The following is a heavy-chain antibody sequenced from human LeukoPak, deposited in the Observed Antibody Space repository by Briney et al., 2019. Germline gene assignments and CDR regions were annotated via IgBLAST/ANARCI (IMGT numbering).Heavy chain of an antibody. V-gene: IGHV1-69*02. J-gene: IGHJ4*02. CDR1: GGTFSSYT. D-gene: IGHD5-12*01. CDR2: ITPILGIA. Sequence: GASVKVSCKASGGTFSSYTISWVRQAPGQGLEWMGRITPILGIANYAQKFQGRVTITADKSTSTAYMELSSLRSEDTAVYYCARNGRGYSGYDRLYYFDYWGQGTLVTVSS. CDR3: ARNGRGYSGYDRLYYFDY.